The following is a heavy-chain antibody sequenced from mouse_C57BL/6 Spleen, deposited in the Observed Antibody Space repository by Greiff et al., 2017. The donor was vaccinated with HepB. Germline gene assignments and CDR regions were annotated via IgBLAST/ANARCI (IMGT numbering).Heavy chain of an antibody. CDR2: IYPSDSET. D-gene: IGHD1-1*01. Sequence: QVQLQQPGAELVRPGSSVKLSCKASGYTFTSYWMDWVKQRPGQGLEWIGNIYPSDSETHYNQKFKDKATLTVDKSSSTAYMQLSSLTSEDSAVYYCAGGTTVPLDYWGQGTTLTVSS. V-gene: IGHV1-61*01. J-gene: IGHJ2*01. CDR3: AGGTTVPLDY. CDR1: GYTFTSYW.